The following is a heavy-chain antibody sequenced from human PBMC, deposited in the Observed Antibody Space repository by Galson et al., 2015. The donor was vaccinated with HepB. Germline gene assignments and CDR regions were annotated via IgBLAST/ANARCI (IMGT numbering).Heavy chain of an antibody. D-gene: IGHD5-12*01. CDR3: TRGVDIVATVLSSWFDP. Sequence: TLSLTCTVSGGSISSGGYYWSWIRQHPGKGLEWIGYIYYSGSTYYSPSLKSRVTISVDTSKNQFSLKLSSVTAADTAVYYCTRGVDIVATVLSSWFDPWGQGTLVTVSS. CDR1: GGSISSGGYY. V-gene: IGHV4-31*03. CDR2: IYYSGST. J-gene: IGHJ5*02.